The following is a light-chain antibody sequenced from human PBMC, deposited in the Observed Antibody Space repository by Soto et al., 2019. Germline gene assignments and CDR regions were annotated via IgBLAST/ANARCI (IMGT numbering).Light chain of an antibody. CDR3: QPYNNWPPWT. CDR1: QSVSIN. CDR2: GAS. V-gene: IGKV3-15*01. J-gene: IGKJ1*01. Sequence: EVVMSLSPATLSVYPGERATLSCRASQSVSINLAWYEQKPGQAPSLLTYGASTRATDIPARFSGSGSATEFTLTISRLQSDDFAVYYCQPYNNWPPWTFGQGSKADI.